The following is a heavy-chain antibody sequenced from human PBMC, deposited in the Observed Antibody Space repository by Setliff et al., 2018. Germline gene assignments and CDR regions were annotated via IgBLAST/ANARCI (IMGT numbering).Heavy chain of an antibody. CDR2: LHTSGST. CDR3: ARDNTIVGATDY. D-gene: IGHD1-26*01. CDR1: GGSISGSHYY. V-gene: IGHV4-39*07. Sequence: SETLSLTCSVSGGSISGSHYYWVWMRQPPGKRLEWIGRLHTSGSTNYNPSLKSRVTITVDTSKNQFSLKLSSVTAADTAVYFCARDNTIVGATDYWGQGTLVTVSS. J-gene: IGHJ4*02.